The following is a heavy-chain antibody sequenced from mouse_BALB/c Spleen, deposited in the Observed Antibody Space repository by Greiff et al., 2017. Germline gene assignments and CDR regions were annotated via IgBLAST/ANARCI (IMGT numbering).Heavy chain of an antibody. V-gene: IGHV1-9*01. J-gene: IGHJ2*01. CDR2: ILPGSGST. CDR3: ARPTVVAYYFDD. Sequence: QVQLQQSGAELMKPGASVKISCKATGYTFSSYWIKWVRQRPGHGLVWIGEILPGSGSTNYNEKFKGKATFTEDTSSNTAYMQLSSLTSEDSAVYYFARPTVVAYYFDDWGPGTTLTSSS. D-gene: IGHD1-1*01. CDR1: GYTFSSYW.